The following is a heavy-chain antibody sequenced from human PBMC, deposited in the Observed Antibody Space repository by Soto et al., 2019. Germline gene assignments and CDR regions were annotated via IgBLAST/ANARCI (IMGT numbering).Heavy chain of an antibody. CDR2: INPILSMS. Sequence: QVQLVQSGAEVKRLGSSVKVSCKASGDTFAFHSINWVRQAPGLGLGWMGRINPILSMSNYAQRFQGRVTMTADKSTSTAYMVLSSLRSEDTAIYYCATSYGSGYRAFDYWGQGALVTVSS. CDR3: ATSYGSGYRAFDY. J-gene: IGHJ4*02. V-gene: IGHV1-69*02. D-gene: IGHD3-10*01. CDR1: GDTFAFHS.